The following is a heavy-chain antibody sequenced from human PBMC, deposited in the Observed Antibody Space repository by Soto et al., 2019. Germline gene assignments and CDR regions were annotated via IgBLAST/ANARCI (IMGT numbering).Heavy chain of an antibody. V-gene: IGHV3-74*01. D-gene: IGHD3-10*01. J-gene: IGHJ4*02. Sequence: EVLLVESGGGIVQPGGSLRLSCAASGFPFGGEWMHWVRQGPGKGLVWVSRMNKDGSIIAYADSVRGRFTISRDNAKSTLYMHMNNLRPEDTALYICVRPHGDPPGWGQGNQVIVSS. CDR2: MNKDGSII. CDR3: VRPHGDPPG. CDR1: GFPFGGEW.